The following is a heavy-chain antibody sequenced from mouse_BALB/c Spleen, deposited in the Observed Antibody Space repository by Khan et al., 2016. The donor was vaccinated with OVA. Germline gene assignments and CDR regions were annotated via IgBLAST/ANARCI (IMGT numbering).Heavy chain of an antibody. Sequence: EVELVESGGGLVQPGGSRKLSCAASGFTFIDYGMAWVRQTPGKGPEWIAFISSVAYSIYYADTVTGRFTISRENAKNTLYLEMSSLRSDCTAMYYCVRGGFAYWGQGTLVTVSA. J-gene: IGHJ3*01. CDR3: VRGGFAY. CDR2: ISSVAYSI. V-gene: IGHV5-15*02. CDR1: GFTFIDYG.